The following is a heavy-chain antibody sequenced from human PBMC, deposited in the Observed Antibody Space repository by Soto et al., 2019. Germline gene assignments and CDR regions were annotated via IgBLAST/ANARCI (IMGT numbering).Heavy chain of an antibody. CDR3: AKFFVETGGSSGWPWTFHY. V-gene: IGHV3-23*01. CDR2: ISGSGGTT. CDR1: GFTFSSYA. J-gene: IGHJ4*02. Sequence: EVQLLESGGGLVQPGRSLRLSCAASGFTFSSYAMNWVRQAPGKGLEWVSAISGSGGTTYYAASVKGRFTISRDNSKNTLFLQMNSLRAADTAVYYCAKFFVETGGSSGWPWTFHYWGQGTLVTVSS. D-gene: IGHD6-25*01.